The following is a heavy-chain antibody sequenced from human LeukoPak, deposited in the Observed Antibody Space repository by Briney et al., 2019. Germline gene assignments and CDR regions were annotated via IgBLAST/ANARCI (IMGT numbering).Heavy chain of an antibody. CDR2: INPSGGST. Sequence: ASVKVSFKASGYTFTSYYIHWVRQAPGQGLEWMGIINPSGGSTSYAQKFQGRVTMTRDTYTSTVYMEVSSPRSEGTAVYYCARDLEFGLVYFDYWGQGTLVTVSS. D-gene: IGHD3/OR15-3a*01. CDR1: GYTFTSYY. CDR3: ARDLEFGLVYFDY. V-gene: IGHV1-46*01. J-gene: IGHJ4*02.